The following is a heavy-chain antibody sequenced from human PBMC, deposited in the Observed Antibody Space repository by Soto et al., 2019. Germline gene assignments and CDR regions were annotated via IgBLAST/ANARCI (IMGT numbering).Heavy chain of an antibody. J-gene: IGHJ4*02. Sequence: GGSLRLSCTASGFTFGDYAMSWFRQAPGKGLEWVGFIRSKAYGGTTEYAASVKGRFTISRDDSKSIAYLQMNSLKTEDTAVYYCTRNRAPVATIEGYYFDYWGQGTLVTVSS. V-gene: IGHV3-49*03. CDR1: GFTFGDYA. D-gene: IGHD5-12*01. CDR2: IRSKAYGGTT. CDR3: TRNRAPVATIEGYYFDY.